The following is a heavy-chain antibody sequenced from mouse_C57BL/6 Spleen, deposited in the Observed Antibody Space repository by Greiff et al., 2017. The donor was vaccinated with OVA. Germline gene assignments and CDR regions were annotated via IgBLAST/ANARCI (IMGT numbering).Heavy chain of an antibody. V-gene: IGHV1-62-2*01. CDR2: FYPGSGSI. Sequence: QVHVKQSGAELVKPGASVKLSCKASGYTFTEYTIHWVKQRSGQGLEWIGWFYPGSGSIKYNEKFKDKATLTADKSSSTVYMELSRLTSEDSAVYFCARHEGNWDGYYAMDYWGQGTSVTVSS. CDR3: ARHEGNWDGYYAMDY. D-gene: IGHD4-1*01. J-gene: IGHJ4*01. CDR1: GYTFTEYT.